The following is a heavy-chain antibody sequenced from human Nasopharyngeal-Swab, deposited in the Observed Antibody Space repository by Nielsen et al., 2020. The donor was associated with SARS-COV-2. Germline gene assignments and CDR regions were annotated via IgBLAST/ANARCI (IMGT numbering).Heavy chain of an antibody. CDR3: TKGAQLGDY. Sequence: GGSLRLSCEASGFTISRYGMHWVRQAPGKGLEWVTFISYDGSVKYYADSVKGRFTISTDVSNNTLYLQMNSLRVEDTAIYYCTKGAQLGDYWGQGTLGTVSS. J-gene: IGHJ4*02. CDR2: ISYDGSVK. V-gene: IGHV3-30*18. D-gene: IGHD6-13*01. CDR1: GFTISRYG.